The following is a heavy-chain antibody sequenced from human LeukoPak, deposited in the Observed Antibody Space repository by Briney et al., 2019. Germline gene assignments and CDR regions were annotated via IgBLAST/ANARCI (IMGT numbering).Heavy chain of an antibody. CDR2: IWYDGSNK. Sequence: GGSLRLSCAASGFTFSSYGVHWVRQAPGKGLEWVAVIWYDGSNKYYADSVKGRFTISRDNSKNTLYLQMNSLRAEDTAVYYCAKDPSVDSSGYRSMYFQHWGQGTLVTVSS. CDR1: GFTFSSYG. V-gene: IGHV3-33*06. J-gene: IGHJ1*01. D-gene: IGHD3-22*01. CDR3: AKDPSVDSSGYRSMYFQH.